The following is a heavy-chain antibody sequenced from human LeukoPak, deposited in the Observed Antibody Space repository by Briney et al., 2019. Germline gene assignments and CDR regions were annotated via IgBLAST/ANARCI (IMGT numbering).Heavy chain of an antibody. CDR2: IKQDGSEK. J-gene: IGHJ6*03. D-gene: IGHD2-15*01. CDR3: ARAPRVDYMDV. V-gene: IGHV3-7*01. Sequence: GDSLRLSCAASGFTFTKYWMTWVRQAPGKGLEWVANIKQDGSEKYYVDSVKGRFTISRDNAKNSLYLQMNSLRAEDTAVYYCARAPRVDYMDVWGKGTTVTVSS. CDR1: GFTFTKYW.